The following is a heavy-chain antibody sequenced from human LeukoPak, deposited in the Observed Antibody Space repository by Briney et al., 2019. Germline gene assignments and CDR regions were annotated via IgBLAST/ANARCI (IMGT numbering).Heavy chain of an antibody. V-gene: IGHV3-48*03. Sequence: GGSLRLSCAVSGFPFSIYEMNWVRQAPGKGLEWVANIGSSGTTIYYADSVKGRFSISRDNAKSSLYLQMNSLRVEDTAVYYCALLAVASDFDYWGQGALVTVSS. CDR3: ALLAVASDFDY. J-gene: IGHJ4*02. D-gene: IGHD6-19*01. CDR1: GFPFSIYE. CDR2: IGSSGTTI.